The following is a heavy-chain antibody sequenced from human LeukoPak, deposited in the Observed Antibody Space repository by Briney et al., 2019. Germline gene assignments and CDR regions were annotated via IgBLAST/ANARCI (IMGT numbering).Heavy chain of an antibody. CDR3: GRITIFGVVDY. V-gene: IGHV4-39*01. CDR1: GGSISTSDYY. J-gene: IGHJ4*02. CDR2: VHYIGTT. Sequence: SETLSLTCTVSGGSISTSDYYWTWIRLPPGKVLEWIGSVHYIGTTYSSPSLKSRVTMSVDPSKNQFSLKLTSVTAADTAVYYCGRITIFGVVDYWGQGTLVTVSS. D-gene: IGHD3-3*01.